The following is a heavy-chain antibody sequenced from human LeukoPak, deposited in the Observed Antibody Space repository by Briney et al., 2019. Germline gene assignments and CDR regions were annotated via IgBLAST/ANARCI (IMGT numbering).Heavy chain of an antibody. CDR2: IYYSGST. Sequence: SETLSLTCTVSGGSISSSSYYWGWIRQPPGKGLEWIGSIYYSGSTSNNPSLKSRVTISLDTSKNQFSLKLRSVTAADTAVYYCCIAAAGTRGSDAFDIWGQGTMVTVSS. D-gene: IGHD6-13*01. CDR3: CIAAAGTRGSDAFDI. V-gene: IGHV4-39*07. CDR1: GGSISSSSYY. J-gene: IGHJ3*02.